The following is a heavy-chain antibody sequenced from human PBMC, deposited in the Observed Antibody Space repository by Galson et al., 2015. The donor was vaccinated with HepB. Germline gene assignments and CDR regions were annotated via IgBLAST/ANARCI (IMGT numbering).Heavy chain of an antibody. J-gene: IGHJ4*02. D-gene: IGHD3-10*01. V-gene: IGHV5-51*01. CDR2: IYPGDSDT. CDR3: ARGSVEGRFTISRDNSENTLYLQMNTMRAEDTAVYYCAKDMRDGYPLEFDY. Sequence: QMPGKGLEWVGIIYPGDSDTRYSPAFQGQVTFSVDRSLNTAYLEWSSLKSSDTAMFYCARGSVEGRFTISRDNSENTLYLQMNTMRAEDTAVYYCAKDMRDGYPLEFDYWGQGTLVIVSS.